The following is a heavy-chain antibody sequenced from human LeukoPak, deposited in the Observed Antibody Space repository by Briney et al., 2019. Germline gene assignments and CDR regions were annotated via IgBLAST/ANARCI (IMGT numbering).Heavy chain of an antibody. CDR1: GFMFSSNW. CDR2: IKEDGTET. Sequence: GGSLILSCAASGFMFSSNWMSWVRLAPGEGLEWVANIKEDGTETYYVDSVKGRFTISRDNAKNSLYLQMNSLRVEDTAVYYCAKEGRSLQTYWGQGTLVTVSS. CDR3: AKEGRSLQTY. V-gene: IGHV3-7*03. J-gene: IGHJ4*02. D-gene: IGHD5-24*01.